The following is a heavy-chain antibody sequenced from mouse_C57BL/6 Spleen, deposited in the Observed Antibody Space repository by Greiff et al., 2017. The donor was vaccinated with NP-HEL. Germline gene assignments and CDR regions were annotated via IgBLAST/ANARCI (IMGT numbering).Heavy chain of an antibody. CDR3: ARGYDGYVDY. Sequence: QVQLQQSGAELVKPGASVKMSCKASGYTFTSYWLTWVKQRPGQGLAWIGDIYPGSGSTNYNEKFKSKATLTVDTSSSTAYMQLSSLTSEYSAVYYCARGYDGYVDYWGQGTTLTVSS. CDR2: IYPGSGST. D-gene: IGHD2-3*01. J-gene: IGHJ2*01. V-gene: IGHV1-55*01. CDR1: GYTFTSYW.